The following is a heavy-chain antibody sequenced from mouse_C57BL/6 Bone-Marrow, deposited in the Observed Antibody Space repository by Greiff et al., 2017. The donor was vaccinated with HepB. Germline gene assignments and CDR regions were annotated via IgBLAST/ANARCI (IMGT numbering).Heavy chain of an antibody. V-gene: IGHV1-55*01. CDR3: ARGPFYYGSSYPYAMDY. J-gene: IGHJ4*01. D-gene: IGHD1-1*01. CDR1: GYTFTSYW. CDR2: IYPGSGST. Sequence: QVQLQQPGAELVKPGASVKMSCKASGYTFTSYWITWVKQRPGQGLEWIGDIYPGSGSTNYNEKFKSKATLTVDTSSSTAYMQLSSLTSEDSAVYYVARGPFYYGSSYPYAMDYWGQGTSVTVSS.